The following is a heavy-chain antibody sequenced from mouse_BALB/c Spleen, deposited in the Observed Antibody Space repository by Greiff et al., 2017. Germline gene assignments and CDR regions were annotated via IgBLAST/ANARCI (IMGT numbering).Heavy chain of an antibody. Sequence: VQLQQSGAELVRPGSSVKISCKASGYAFSSYWMNWVKQRPGQGLEWIGKIYPGDGDTNYNGKFKGKATLTADKSSSTAYMQLSSVTSEDSAVYFCARGGAMDYWGQGTSVTVSS. D-gene: IGHD1-1*02. V-gene: IGHV1-80*01. CDR2: IYPGDGDT. CDR3: ARGGAMDY. J-gene: IGHJ4*01. CDR1: GYAFSSYW.